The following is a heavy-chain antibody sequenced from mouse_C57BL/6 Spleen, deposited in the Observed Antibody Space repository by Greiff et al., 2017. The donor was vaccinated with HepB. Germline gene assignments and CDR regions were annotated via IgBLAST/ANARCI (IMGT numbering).Heavy chain of an antibody. CDR2: IDPETGGT. V-gene: IGHV1-15*01. CDR3: TRFYYGGDFDY. CDR1: GYTFTDYE. D-gene: IGHD1-1*01. Sequence: VQLQESGAELVRPGASVTLSCKASGYTFTDYEMHWVKQTPVHGLEWIGAIDPETGGTAYNQKFKGKAILTADKSSSTAYMELRSLTSEDSAVYYCTRFYYGGDFDYWGQGTTLTVSS. J-gene: IGHJ2*01.